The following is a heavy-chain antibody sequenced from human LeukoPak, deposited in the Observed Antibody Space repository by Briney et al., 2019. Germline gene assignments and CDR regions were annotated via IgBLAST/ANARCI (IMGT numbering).Heavy chain of an antibody. V-gene: IGHV5-51*01. CDR3: ARGEYSSSSGNWFDP. D-gene: IGHD6-6*01. J-gene: IGHJ5*02. Sequence: GESLKISCKGSGYSFTSYWIGWVRQMPGKGLEWMGIISPGDSDTRYSPSIQGQVTISADKSISTAYLQWSSLKASDTAMYYCARGEYSSSSGNWFDPWGQGTLVTVSS. CDR1: GYSFTSYW. CDR2: ISPGDSDT.